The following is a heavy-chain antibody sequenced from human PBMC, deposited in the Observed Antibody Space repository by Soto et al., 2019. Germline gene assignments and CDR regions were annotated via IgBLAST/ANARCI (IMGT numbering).Heavy chain of an antibody. CDR3: AKKTWGPLSYFDY. D-gene: IGHD7-27*01. Sequence: GGSLRLSCAASGFTFSSYAMSWVRQAPGKGLEWVSAISGSGGSTYYTDSVKGRFTISRDNSKNTLYLQMNSLRAEDTAVYYCAKKTWGPLSYFDYWGQGTLVTVSS. CDR1: GFTFSSYA. V-gene: IGHV3-23*01. J-gene: IGHJ4*02. CDR2: ISGSGGST.